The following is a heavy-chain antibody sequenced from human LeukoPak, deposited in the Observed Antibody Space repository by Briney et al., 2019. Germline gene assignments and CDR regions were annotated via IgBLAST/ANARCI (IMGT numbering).Heavy chain of an antibody. J-gene: IGHJ3*02. D-gene: IGHD2-15*01. CDR1: GFTFSSYG. V-gene: IGHV3-33*01. Sequence: PGGSLRLSCAASGFTFSSYGMHWVRQAPGKGLEGGAVIWYDGSNKYYADSVKGRLTISRDNSKNTLCLQMNSLRAEHTAVYYCARQMTPDAFDIWGHGTMVTVSS. CDR2: IWYDGSNK. CDR3: ARQMTPDAFDI.